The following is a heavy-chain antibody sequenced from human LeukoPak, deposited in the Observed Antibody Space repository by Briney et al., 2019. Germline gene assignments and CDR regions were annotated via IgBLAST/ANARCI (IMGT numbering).Heavy chain of an antibody. CDR1: GGSISSYY. D-gene: IGHD4-17*01. CDR3: ASENDYGYYNWLDP. Sequence: SETLSLTCTVSGGSISSYYWSWIRQPAGKGLQWIGRIYASGSTNYNPSLNGRVTLSVDTSKNQFSLNLNSVTAADTAVYYCASENDYGYYNWLDPWGQGTLVTVSS. CDR2: IYASGST. J-gene: IGHJ5*02. V-gene: IGHV4-4*07.